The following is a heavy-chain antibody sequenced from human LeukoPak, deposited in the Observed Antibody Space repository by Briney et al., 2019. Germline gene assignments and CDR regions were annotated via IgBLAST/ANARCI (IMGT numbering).Heavy chain of an antibody. CDR3: ARVVPKNLLSFGLNYYYMDV. D-gene: IGHD3-10*01. CDR1: GFTFTDYW. J-gene: IGHJ6*03. Sequence: PGGSLRLSCTTSGFTFTDYWMTWVRQAPGKGLEWVANINQDGSKKFYVDSVKGRFTISRDKAKNSLYLQMNSLRAEETAVYYCARVVPKNLLSFGLNYYYMDVLGKGTTVTNSS. V-gene: IGHV3-7*01. CDR2: INQDGSKK.